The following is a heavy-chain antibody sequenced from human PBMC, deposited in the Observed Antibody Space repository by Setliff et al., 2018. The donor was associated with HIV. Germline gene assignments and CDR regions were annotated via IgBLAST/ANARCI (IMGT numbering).Heavy chain of an antibody. D-gene: IGHD1-26*01. CDR2: VYYSGST. CDR3: ARCSGSYPCDGMDV. V-gene: IGHV4-39*01. J-gene: IGHJ6*02. Sequence: SETLSLTCTVSGGSITSNDHFWAWVRQSPGKGLEWIGSVYYSGSTFQNPSLKSRVTISVDTSKNQFSLKLNSVTAADTAVYYCARCSGSYPCDGMDVWGQGTTVTVSS. CDR1: GGSITSNDHF.